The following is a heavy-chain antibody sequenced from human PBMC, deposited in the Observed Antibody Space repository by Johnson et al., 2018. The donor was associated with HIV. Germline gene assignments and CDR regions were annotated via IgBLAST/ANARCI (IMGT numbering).Heavy chain of an antibody. CDR3: ARDFSYDYDIGHAFDI. D-gene: IGHD3-22*01. V-gene: IGHV3-30*04. J-gene: IGHJ3*02. Sequence: QVQLVESGGGVVQPGRSLRVSCVASGFTFNSYAMHWVRQAPGKGLEWVAVISYDGSNKYYADSVKGRFTISRDNSKNRLYLQMNSLRAEDTAIYYCARDFSYDYDIGHAFDIWGQGTMVTVSS. CDR2: ISYDGSNK. CDR1: GFTFNSYA.